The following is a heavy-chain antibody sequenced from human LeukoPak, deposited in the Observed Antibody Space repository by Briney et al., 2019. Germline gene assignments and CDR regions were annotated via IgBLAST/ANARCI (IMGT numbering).Heavy chain of an antibody. J-gene: IGHJ4*02. Sequence: SQTLSLTCTVSGGSISSGGYYWSWIRQPPGKGLEWIGYIYHSGSTYYNPSLKSRVTISVDRSKNQFSLKLSSVTAADRAVYYCARTVGATYFDYWGQGTLVTVSS. D-gene: IGHD1-26*01. CDR2: IYHSGST. CDR1: GGSISSGGYY. V-gene: IGHV4-30-2*01. CDR3: ARTVGATYFDY.